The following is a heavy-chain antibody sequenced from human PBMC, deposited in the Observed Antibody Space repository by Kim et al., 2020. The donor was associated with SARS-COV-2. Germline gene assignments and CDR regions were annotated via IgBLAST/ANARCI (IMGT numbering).Heavy chain of an antibody. V-gene: IGHV3-11*04. J-gene: IGHJ4*02. Sequence: YADQGRGRFTIPRDNAKNSLYLQMNSLRAEDTAVYYCARAYSSGWAYFDYWGQGTLVTVSS. D-gene: IGHD6-19*01. CDR3: ARAYSSGWAYFDY.